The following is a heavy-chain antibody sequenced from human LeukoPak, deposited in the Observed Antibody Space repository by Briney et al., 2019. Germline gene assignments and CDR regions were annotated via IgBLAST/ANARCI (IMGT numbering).Heavy chain of an antibody. Sequence: SETLSLTCTVSGGSISSSSYYWGWIRQPPGKGLALIRSIYYSGSTYYNPSLKSRVTISVDTSKNQFSLKLSSVTAADTAVYYCARHPLSGSYYRSVDYWGQGTLVTVSS. CDR3: ARHPLSGSYYRSVDY. CDR1: GGSISSSSYY. J-gene: IGHJ4*02. V-gene: IGHV4-39*01. D-gene: IGHD1-26*01. CDR2: IYYSGST.